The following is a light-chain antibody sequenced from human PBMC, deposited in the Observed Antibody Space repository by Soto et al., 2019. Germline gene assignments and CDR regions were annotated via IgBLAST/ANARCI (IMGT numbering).Light chain of an antibody. CDR1: QGIRNF. J-gene: IGKJ3*01. CDR2: AAS. Sequence: DIQMTQSPTSLSASVGDRVTITCRASQGIRNFVAWYQQKPGKAPKLLIYAASTLQSGVPSRFSGSGSRTDFTLTINSLQPEDVATYSCQKYSSVPVFGPGTKVEI. V-gene: IGKV1-27*01. CDR3: QKYSSVPV.